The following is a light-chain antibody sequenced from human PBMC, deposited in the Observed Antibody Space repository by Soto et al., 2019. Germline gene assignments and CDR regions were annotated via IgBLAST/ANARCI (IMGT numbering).Light chain of an antibody. Sequence: DIQITQSPSSLSASEGDRVTITCQASQDIRNYLNWYPQKPGKATKLLIYDASNLETGVPSRFSGSGSGTDFTFTISSLQPEDIAAYYCEQYDNLPITFGHGTRLEIK. CDR3: EQYDNLPIT. V-gene: IGKV1-33*01. CDR1: QDIRNY. CDR2: DAS. J-gene: IGKJ5*01.